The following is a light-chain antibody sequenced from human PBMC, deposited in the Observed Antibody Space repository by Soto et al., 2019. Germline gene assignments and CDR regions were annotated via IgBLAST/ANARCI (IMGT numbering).Light chain of an antibody. Sequence: EVVLTQSPDTLSLSPGERATLSCRTSHSVDIYLAWYQQKPGQAPRLLIYDSYNRVTGIPTRFSGSGSGTDFTLNISSLEPEDSAVYYCQQRKYWPPLTFGGGTKVEIK. CDR1: HSVDIY. V-gene: IGKV3-11*01. J-gene: IGKJ4*01. CDR3: QQRKYWPPLT. CDR2: DSY.